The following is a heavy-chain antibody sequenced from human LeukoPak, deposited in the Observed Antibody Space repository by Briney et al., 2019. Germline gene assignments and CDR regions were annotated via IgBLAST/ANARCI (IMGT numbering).Heavy chain of an antibody. CDR3: ARALDSSSWALDY. J-gene: IGHJ4*02. D-gene: IGHD6-13*01. CDR1: GGSISSSSYY. CDR2: IYYSGST. Sequence: SETLSLTCTVSGGSISSSSYYWGWIRQPPGKGLEWIGSIYYSGSTYYNPSLKSRVTISVDTSKNQFSLKLSSVTAADTAVYYCARALDSSSWALDYWGQGTLVTVSS. V-gene: IGHV4-39*07.